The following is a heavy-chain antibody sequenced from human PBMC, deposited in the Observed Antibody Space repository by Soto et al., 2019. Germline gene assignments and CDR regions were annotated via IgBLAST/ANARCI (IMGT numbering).Heavy chain of an antibody. CDR1: GFPFSNHA. V-gene: IGHV3-23*01. J-gene: IGHJ4*02. CDR2: ISDGGDLI. D-gene: IGHD2-15*01. CDR3: AKRQGTGLAAKNFDF. Sequence: EVQLLESGGGLVQPGGSLRVSCAASGFPFSNHAMSWVRQAPRKGLEWVSGISDGGDLIYYADSVKGRFSMSRDNSENMLYLQMTNLRAEDTAIYFCAKRQGTGLAAKNFDFWGQGTLVTVSS.